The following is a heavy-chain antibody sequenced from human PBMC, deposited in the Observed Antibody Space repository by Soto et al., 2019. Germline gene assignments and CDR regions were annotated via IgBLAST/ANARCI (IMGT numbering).Heavy chain of an antibody. D-gene: IGHD3-3*02. CDR1: GYTFTSYG. Sequence: ASLNFDCNSSGYTFTSYGISWVRQAPGQGLEWMGWISAYNGNTNYAQKLQGRVTMTTDTSTSTAYMELRSLRSDDTAVYYCARDKAFFDYCGQGTRGTVSS. CDR2: ISAYNGNT. J-gene: IGHJ4*02. V-gene: IGHV1-18*04. CDR3: ARDKAFFDY.